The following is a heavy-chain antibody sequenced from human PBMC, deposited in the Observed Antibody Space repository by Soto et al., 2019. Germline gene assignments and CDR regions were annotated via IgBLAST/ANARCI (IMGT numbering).Heavy chain of an antibody. CDR1: GYNFIAQN. Sequence: QVHLVQSGAEVKKPGASVKVSCMASGYNFIAQNIHWVRQAPGLGLVWMGKMNPNSGGSDYAQECQGRATVTRDTSISTVYVELTSLESVDTAVYYCARDRPLNCPSDAFDLWGQGTMVIVSS. CDR2: MNPNSGGS. J-gene: IGHJ3*01. D-gene: IGHD1-1*01. V-gene: IGHV1-2*02. CDR3: ARDRPLNCPSDAFDL.